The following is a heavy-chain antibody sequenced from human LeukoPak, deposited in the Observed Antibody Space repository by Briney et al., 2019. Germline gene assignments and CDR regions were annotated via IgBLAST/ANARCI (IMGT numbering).Heavy chain of an antibody. Sequence: SETLSLTCFVSGGSISSYYWSWIRQPAGKGLEWIGRIYTSGSTNYNPSLKSRVTMSVDTSKNQFSLKLSSVTAADTAVYYCARVGCSSTSCYFDYWGQGTLVTVSS. J-gene: IGHJ4*02. D-gene: IGHD2-2*01. CDR2: IYTSGST. CDR1: GGSISSYY. V-gene: IGHV4-4*07. CDR3: ARVGCSSTSCYFDY.